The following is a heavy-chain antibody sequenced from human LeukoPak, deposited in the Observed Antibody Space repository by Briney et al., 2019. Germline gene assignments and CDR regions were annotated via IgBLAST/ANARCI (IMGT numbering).Heavy chain of an antibody. V-gene: IGHV3-15*01. CDR1: GFAFSTYA. CDR2: ITSKGDGGTT. Sequence: GGSLRLSCAASGFAFSTYAMTWVRQTPGKGLEWVGRITSKGDGGTTHYAAPVKGRFIISRDDSKGTLYLQLNSLRTDDTAVYYCLAQYYFDYWGRGTLVTVSS. J-gene: IGHJ4*02. CDR3: LAQYYFDY. D-gene: IGHD5-24*01.